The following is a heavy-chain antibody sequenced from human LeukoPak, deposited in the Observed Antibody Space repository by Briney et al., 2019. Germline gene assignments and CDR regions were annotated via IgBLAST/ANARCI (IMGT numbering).Heavy chain of an antibody. J-gene: IGHJ5*02. CDR3: ARGTYYYDNSGSNWFDP. CDR1: GGSISSYY. V-gene: IGHV4-4*07. D-gene: IGHD3-22*01. CDR2: IYSSGST. Sequence: PSETLSLTCTVSGGSISSYYWSWIRQPAGKGLEWIGRIYSSGSTNHNPSLKSRVTMSVDTSKNQFSLKLSSVTAADTAVYYCARGTYYYDNSGSNWFDPWGQGTLVTVSS.